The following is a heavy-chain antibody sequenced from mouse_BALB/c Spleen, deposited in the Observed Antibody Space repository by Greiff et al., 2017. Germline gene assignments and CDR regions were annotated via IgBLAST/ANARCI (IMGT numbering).Heavy chain of an antibody. J-gene: IGHJ4*01. Sequence: EVMLVESGGGLVQPGGSLRLSCATSGFTFTDYYMSWVRQPPGKALEWLGFIRNKANGYTTEYSASVKGRFTISRDNSQSILYLQMNTLRAEDSATYYCARDKYGNYDAMDYWGQGTSVTVSS. D-gene: IGHD2-1*01. V-gene: IGHV7-3*02. CDR3: ARDKYGNYDAMDY. CDR1: GFTFTDYY. CDR2: IRNKANGYTT.